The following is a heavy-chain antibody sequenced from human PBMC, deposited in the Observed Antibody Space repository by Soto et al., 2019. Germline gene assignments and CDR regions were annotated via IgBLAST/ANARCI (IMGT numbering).Heavy chain of an antibody. CDR2: VYHSGNT. D-gene: IGHD6-19*01. CDR1: GGSISSTNW. CDR3: ARDPSIAVATT. J-gene: IGHJ5*02. V-gene: IGHV4-4*02. Sequence: QVQLQESGPGLVKPSGTLSLTCAVSGGSISSTNWWSWVRQSPGKGLEGIGEVYHSGNTNYNPSLKIRFTIAVDKSKNQFSLKLSSVTAADTAVYYCARDPSIAVATTWGQGTLVTVSS.